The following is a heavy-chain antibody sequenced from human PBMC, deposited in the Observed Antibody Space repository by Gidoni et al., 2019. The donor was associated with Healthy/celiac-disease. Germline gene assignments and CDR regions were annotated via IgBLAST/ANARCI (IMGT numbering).Heavy chain of an antibody. CDR2: ISYDGSNK. V-gene: IGHV3-30*18. D-gene: IGHD3-16*01. Sequence: QVQLVESGGGVVQPGRSLRLSCAASGFTFSSYGMHWVRQAPGKGLEWVAVISYDGSNKYYADSVKGRFTISRDNSKNTLYLQMNSLRAEDTAVYYCAKSIMITFGGPALDYWGQGTLVTVSS. CDR3: AKSIMITFGGPALDY. J-gene: IGHJ4*02. CDR1: GFTFSSYG.